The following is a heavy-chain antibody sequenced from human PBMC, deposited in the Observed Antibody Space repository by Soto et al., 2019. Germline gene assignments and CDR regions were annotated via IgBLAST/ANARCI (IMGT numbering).Heavy chain of an antibody. J-gene: IGHJ6*03. CDR3: AGRDCSGTNCYYLDYYYMDV. CDR1: GGSFSSYY. CDR2: IYYSGST. D-gene: IGHD2-2*01. Sequence: QVQLQESGPGLVRPSETLSLTCTVSGGSFSSYYWTWIRQSPGKGLEWIGYIYYSGSTDYNPSLRGRLATSIDSTKNQFSLRLNSMTAADTAVYYWAGRDCSGTNCYYLDYYYMDVWGKGTTVTVSS. V-gene: IGHV4-59*08.